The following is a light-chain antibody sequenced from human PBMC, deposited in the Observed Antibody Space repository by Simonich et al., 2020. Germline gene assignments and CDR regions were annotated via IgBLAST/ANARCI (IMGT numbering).Light chain of an antibody. V-gene: IGLV3-1*01. CDR1: KLGDKY. Sequence: SYELTQPPSVSVCPGQTASITCSGDKLGDKYACWYKQKPGQSPVLVIYQDSKRPSGIPERFSGSNSGNTATLTISGTQAMDEADYYCQAWDSSNWVFGGGTKLTVL. CDR2: QDS. CDR3: QAWDSSNWV. J-gene: IGLJ3*02.